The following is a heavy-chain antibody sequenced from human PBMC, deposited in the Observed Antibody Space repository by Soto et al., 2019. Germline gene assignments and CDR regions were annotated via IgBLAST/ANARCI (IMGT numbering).Heavy chain of an antibody. CDR2: IDPSGGSP. D-gene: IGHD6-13*01. V-gene: IGHV1-46*03. CDR3: TRDTPGARWYFDY. J-gene: IGHJ4*02. CDR1: GYTFTNYY. Sequence: QVQLVQSGAEVKKPGASVKVSCKASGYTFTNYYIHWVRQAPGQGLEWMGIIDPSGGSPTNAQKFQGRVSMTRDTSASTGYMQLSSLRSDDTAVYFCTRDTPGARWYFDYWGQGTLVTVSS.